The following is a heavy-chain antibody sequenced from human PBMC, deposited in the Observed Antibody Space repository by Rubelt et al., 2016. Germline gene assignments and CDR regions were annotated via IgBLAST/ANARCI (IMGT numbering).Heavy chain of an antibody. CDR3: TTGDGLADY. Sequence: PGKGLEWVAFIRYDGSNKYYADSVKGRFTISRDNSKNTLYLQMNSLRPEDTAMYYCTTGDGLADYWGQGALVTVSP. V-gene: IGHV3-30*02. CDR2: IRYDGSNK. J-gene: IGHJ4*02. D-gene: IGHD3/OR15-3a*01.